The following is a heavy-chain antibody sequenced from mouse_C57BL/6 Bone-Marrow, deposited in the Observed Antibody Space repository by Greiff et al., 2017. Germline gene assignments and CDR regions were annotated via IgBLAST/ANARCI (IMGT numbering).Heavy chain of an antibody. CDR3: ARGWWFAY. CDR1: GFTFSDYG. V-gene: IGHV5-17*01. D-gene: IGHD3-3*01. J-gene: IGHJ3*01. Sequence: EVKLVESGGGLVKPGGSLKLSCAASGFTFSDYGMHWVRQAPEKGLEWVAYISSGSSTIYYADTVKGRFTISRDNAKNTLFLQMTSLRSEDTAMYYCARGWWFAYWGQGTLVTVSA. CDR2: ISSGSSTI.